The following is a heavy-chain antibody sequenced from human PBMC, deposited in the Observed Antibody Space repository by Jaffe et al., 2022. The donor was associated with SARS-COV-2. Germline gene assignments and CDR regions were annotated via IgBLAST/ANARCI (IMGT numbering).Heavy chain of an antibody. CDR1: GGTFSSYA. Sequence: QVQLVQSGAEVKKPGSSVKVSCKASGGTFSSYAISWVRQAPGQGLEWMGGIIPIFGTANYAQKFQGRVTITADESTSTAYMELSSLRSEDTAVYYCASPDYYDSSGYRHYYYYGMDVWGQGTTVTVSS. D-gene: IGHD3-22*01. V-gene: IGHV1-69*01. CDR2: IIPIFGTA. J-gene: IGHJ6*02. CDR3: ASPDYYDSSGYRHYYYYGMDV.